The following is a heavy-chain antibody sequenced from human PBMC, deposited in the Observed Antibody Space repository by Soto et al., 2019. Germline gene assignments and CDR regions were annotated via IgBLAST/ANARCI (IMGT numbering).Heavy chain of an antibody. CDR3: ARGRLSDY. V-gene: IGHV4-59*01. CDR2: IYYSGST. J-gene: IGHJ4*02. Sequence: SETLSLTCTVSGGSISIYYWSWIRQPPGKGLEWIGYIYYSGSTNYNPSLKSRVTISVDTSKNQFSLKLSSVTAADTAVYYCARGRLSDYWGQGTLVTVSS. D-gene: IGHD3-16*02. CDR1: GGSISIYY.